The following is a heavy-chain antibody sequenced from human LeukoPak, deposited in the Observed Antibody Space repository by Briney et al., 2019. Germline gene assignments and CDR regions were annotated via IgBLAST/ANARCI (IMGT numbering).Heavy chain of an antibody. Sequence: GGSLRLSCAASGFTFSSYEMNWVRQALGKGLEWVSYISSSGSTIYYADSVKGRFTISRDNAKNSLYLQMNSLRAEDTAVYYCARASSGSYYDPKYYFDYWGQGTLVTVSS. CDR3: ARASSGSYYDPKYYFDY. CDR2: ISSSGSTI. J-gene: IGHJ4*02. V-gene: IGHV3-48*03. D-gene: IGHD1-26*01. CDR1: GFTFSSYE.